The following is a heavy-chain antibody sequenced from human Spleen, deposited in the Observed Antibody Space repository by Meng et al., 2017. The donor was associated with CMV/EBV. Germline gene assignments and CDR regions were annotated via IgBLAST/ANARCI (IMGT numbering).Heavy chain of an antibody. CDR1: GYTFTTFG. V-gene: IGHV1-18*01. CDR3: ARDRRDVLLWFGEFKDAFDI. D-gene: IGHD3-10*01. CDR2: ISAYNGDT. J-gene: IGHJ3*02. Sequence: ASVKVSCKPFGYTFTTFGITWVRQAPGQGLEWMGWISAYNGDTNYAHDFRGKFTMTTDTSTTTAYMELWSLRSDDTAVYYCARDRRDVLLWFGEFKDAFDIWGQGTMVTVSS.